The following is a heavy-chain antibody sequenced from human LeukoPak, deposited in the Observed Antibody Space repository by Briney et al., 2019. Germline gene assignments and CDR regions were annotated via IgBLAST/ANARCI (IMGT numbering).Heavy chain of an antibody. CDR2: ISGSGGST. D-gene: IGHD6-13*01. V-gene: IGHV3-23*01. Sequence: PGGSLSLSCAASGFTFISYAMSWVRQAPGKGLEWVSAISGSGGSTYYADSVKGRFTISRDNSKNTLYLQMNSLRAGDTAVYYCAKHSSSWYWDYFDYWGQGTLVTVSS. CDR1: GFTFISYA. J-gene: IGHJ4*02. CDR3: AKHSSSWYWDYFDY.